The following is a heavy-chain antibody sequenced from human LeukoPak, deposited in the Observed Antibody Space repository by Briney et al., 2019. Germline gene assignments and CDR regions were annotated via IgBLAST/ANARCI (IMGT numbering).Heavy chain of an antibody. CDR2: IYSSGST. CDR1: GGSISSYY. Sequence: SETLSLTCTVSGGSISSYYWNWIRQPAGKGLEWIGRIYSSGSTNYNPSLKSRVTISLDTSKNQFSLKLSSVTAADTAVYYCARTRDCSSTSCHDYWGQGTLVTVSS. V-gene: IGHV4-4*07. D-gene: IGHD2-2*01. CDR3: ARTRDCSSTSCHDY. J-gene: IGHJ4*02.